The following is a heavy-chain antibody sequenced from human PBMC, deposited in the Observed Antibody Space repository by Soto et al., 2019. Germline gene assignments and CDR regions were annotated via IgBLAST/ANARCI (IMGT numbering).Heavy chain of an antibody. CDR3: AREAAAGNIGYYYYGMDV. D-gene: IGHD6-13*01. CDR2: IYYSGST. CDR1: GGSISSGDYY. V-gene: IGHV4-30-4*01. J-gene: IGHJ6*02. Sequence: SETLSLTCTVSGGSISSGDYYWSWIRQPPGKGLEWIGYIYYSGSTYYNPSLKSRVTISVDTSKNQFSLKLSSVTAADTAVYYCAREAAAGNIGYYYYGMDVWGQGTTVTVS.